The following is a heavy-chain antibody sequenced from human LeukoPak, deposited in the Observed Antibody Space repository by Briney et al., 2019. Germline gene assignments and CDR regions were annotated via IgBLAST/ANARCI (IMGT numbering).Heavy chain of an antibody. CDR2: IIPIFGTA. CDR3: AVNPGIAVAGDAFDI. Sequence: GASVEVSCKASGGTSSSYAISWVRQAPGQGLEWMGGIIPIFGTANYAQKFQGRVTITTDESTSTAYMELSSLRSEDTAVYYCAVNPGIAVAGDAFDIWGQGTMVTVSS. D-gene: IGHD6-19*01. CDR1: GGTSSSYA. V-gene: IGHV1-69*05. J-gene: IGHJ3*02.